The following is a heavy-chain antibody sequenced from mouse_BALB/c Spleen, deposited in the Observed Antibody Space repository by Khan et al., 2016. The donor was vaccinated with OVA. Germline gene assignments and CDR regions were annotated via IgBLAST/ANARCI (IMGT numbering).Heavy chain of an antibody. D-gene: IGHD3-3*01. CDR2: IYTYTGEP. Sequence: QIQLVQSGPDLKKPGETVKISCKASGYTFTNYGINWVKQAPGKGLKWMGWIYTYTGEPTYADDFKGRFAFSLETSASTAYLQINNLKNEDTATYSCARGGRRAMDYWGQGTSVTVSS. CDR1: GYTFTNYG. V-gene: IGHV9-3-1*01. J-gene: IGHJ4*01. CDR3: ARGGRRAMDY.